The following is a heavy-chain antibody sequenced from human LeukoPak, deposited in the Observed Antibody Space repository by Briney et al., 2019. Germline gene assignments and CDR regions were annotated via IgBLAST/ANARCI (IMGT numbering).Heavy chain of an antibody. J-gene: IGHJ4*02. Sequence: SETLSLTCTVSGGSISSSSYYWGWIRQPPGKGLEWIGSIYYSGSTYYNPSLKSRVTISVDTSKNQFSLKLSSVTAADTAVYYCARSARTGPWYFDYWGQGTLVTVSS. V-gene: IGHV4-39*01. CDR1: GGSISSSSYY. CDR2: IYYSGST. CDR3: ARSARTGPWYFDY. D-gene: IGHD4-17*01.